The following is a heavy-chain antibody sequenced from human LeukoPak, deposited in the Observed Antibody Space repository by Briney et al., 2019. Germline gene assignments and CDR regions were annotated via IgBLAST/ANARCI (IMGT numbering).Heavy chain of an antibody. CDR3: ARLKDGSIHLYYYYYMDV. CDR2: IYPGDSDT. D-gene: IGHD5-18*01. V-gene: IGHV5-51*01. J-gene: IGHJ6*03. CDR1: GYSFTSYW. Sequence: GESLKTSCKGSGYSFTSYWIGWVRQMPGKGLEWMGIIYPGDSDTRYSPSFQGQVTISADKSISTAYLQWSSLKASDTAMYYCARLKDGSIHLYYYYYMDVWGKGTTVTVSS.